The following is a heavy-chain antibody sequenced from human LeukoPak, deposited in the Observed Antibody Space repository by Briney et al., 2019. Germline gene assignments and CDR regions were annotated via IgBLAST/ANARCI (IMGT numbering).Heavy chain of an antibody. J-gene: IGHJ4*02. CDR3: ARLTTGTTSSDY. V-gene: IGHV5-10-1*01. D-gene: IGHD1-1*01. Sequence: GESLKISCQGSGYSFTSYWISWVRQMPGKGLEWMGRIDPSDSYTNYSPSFQGHVTISADKSINTAYLQWSSLKASDTAMYYCARLTTGTTSSDYWGQGTLVTVSS. CDR2: IDPSDSYT. CDR1: GYSFTSYW.